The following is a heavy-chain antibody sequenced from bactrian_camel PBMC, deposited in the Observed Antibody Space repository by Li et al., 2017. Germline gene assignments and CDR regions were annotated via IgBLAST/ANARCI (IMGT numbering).Heavy chain of an antibody. V-gene: IGHV3S53*01. CDR3: AADRLACLVTGHRSNFTY. J-gene: IGHJ4*01. D-gene: IGHD7*01. CDR2: IDSDGTT. CDR1: GYTSFIDC. Sequence: HVQLVESGGGSVQAGGSLKLSCTYSGYTSFIDCMGWFRQAPGRKREGLAHIDSDGTTTYADSVKGRFTISKDSAKNALYLQMNSLKPEDTAMYYCAADRLACLVTGHRSNFTYWGQGTQVTVS.